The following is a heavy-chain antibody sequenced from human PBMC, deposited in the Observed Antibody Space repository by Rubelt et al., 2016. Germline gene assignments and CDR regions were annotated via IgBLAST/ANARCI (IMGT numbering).Heavy chain of an antibody. CDR1: VSSSSAV. CDR3: ARDSRLSYTWYFDL. J-gene: IGHJ2*01. V-gene: IGHV6-1*01. CDR2: TYYRSKWYN. D-gene: IGHD3-10*01. Sequence: VSSSSAVWDWIRQSPSRGFEWLGRTYYRSKWYNDYAVSVKSRITINPDTSKNHVSLKLSSVTAVDTAVYYCARDSRLSYTWYFDLWGRGTLVTVSS.